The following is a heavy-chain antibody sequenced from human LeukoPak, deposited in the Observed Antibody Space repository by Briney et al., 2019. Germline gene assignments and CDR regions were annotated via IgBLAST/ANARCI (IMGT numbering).Heavy chain of an antibody. J-gene: IGHJ4*02. CDR3: ARGTDYYDSSGYYPD. Sequence: ASVKVSCKASGYTFTSYGISWVRQAPGQGLEWMGWMNPNSGNTGYAQKFQGRVTMTRNTSISTAYMELSSLRSEDTAVYYCARGTDYYDSSGYYPDWGQGTLVTVSS. D-gene: IGHD3-22*01. CDR2: MNPNSGNT. V-gene: IGHV1-8*02. CDR1: GYTFTSYG.